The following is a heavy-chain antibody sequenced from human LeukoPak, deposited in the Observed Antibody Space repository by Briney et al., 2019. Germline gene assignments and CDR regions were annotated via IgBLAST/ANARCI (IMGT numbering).Heavy chain of an antibody. CDR2: ISYDGGNK. CDR3: AKDRSGSGGLDFDY. D-gene: IGHD3-10*01. CDR1: GFTFSSYG. V-gene: IGHV3-30*18. Sequence: GGSLRISCAASGFTFSSYGMHWVRQAPGKRLEWVAVISYDGGNKYYADSVKGRFTISRDNSKNTLYLQMNSLRAEDTAVYYCAKDRSGSGGLDFDYWGQGTLVTVSS. J-gene: IGHJ4*02.